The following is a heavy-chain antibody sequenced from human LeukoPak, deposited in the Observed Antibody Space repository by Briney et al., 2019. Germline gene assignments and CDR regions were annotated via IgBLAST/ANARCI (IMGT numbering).Heavy chain of an antibody. J-gene: IGHJ4*02. V-gene: IGHV3-9*03. CDR2: ISWNSGSI. CDR3: AKDNYDILTGYFDY. CDR1: GFTFDDYA. D-gene: IGHD3-9*01. Sequence: GGSLRLSCAASGFTFDDYAMHWVRQAPGKGPEWVSGISWNSGSIGYADSVKGRFTISRDNAKNSLYLQMNSLRAEDMALYYCAKDNYDILTGYFDYWGQGTLVTVSS.